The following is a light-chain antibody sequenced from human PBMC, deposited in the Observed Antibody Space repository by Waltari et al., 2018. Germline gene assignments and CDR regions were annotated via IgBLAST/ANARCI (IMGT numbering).Light chain of an antibody. CDR1: SSDVGSYNL. CDR2: DVS. V-gene: IGLV2-23*02. J-gene: IGLJ1*01. CDR3: CSYAGANTYV. Sequence: QSALTQPASVSGSPGQSITVSCTGTSSDVGSYNLVSWYQHHPPKAPKLMIYDVSKRPSGVSNRFAGSKSGNTASLTISGRQPEDEADYYCCSYAGANTYVFGSGTKVTVL.